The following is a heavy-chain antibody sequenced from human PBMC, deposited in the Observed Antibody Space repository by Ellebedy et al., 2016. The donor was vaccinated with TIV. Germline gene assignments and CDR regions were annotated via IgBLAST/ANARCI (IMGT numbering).Heavy chain of an antibody. CDR2: IYPGDSDT. Sequence: GESLKISXKGSGYSFTSYWIGWVRQMPGKGLEWMGIIYPGDSDTRYSPSFQGQVTISADKSISTAYLQWSSLKASDTAMYYCARLSTDYGGNSEELDAGYFDLWGRGTLVTVSS. CDR3: ARLSTDYGGNSEELDAGYFDL. D-gene: IGHD4-23*01. V-gene: IGHV5-51*01. CDR1: GYSFTSYW. J-gene: IGHJ2*01.